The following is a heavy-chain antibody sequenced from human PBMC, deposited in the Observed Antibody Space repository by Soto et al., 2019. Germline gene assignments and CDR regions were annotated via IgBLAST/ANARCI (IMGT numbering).Heavy chain of an antibody. CDR3: ARVAAVGTFIFHY. V-gene: IGHV4-31*01. CDR1: GGSISSGAYY. Sequence: QVQLQESGPGLVKPSQTLSLTCTVSGGSISSGAYYWSWIRQHPGKGLEWIGYIYYSGSTYYNPSLTSPLTISLDTSNTQFSLRLSSVTAADTAVYYCARVAAVGTFIFHYWGQGTLVTVSS. CDR2: IYYSGST. D-gene: IGHD6-13*01. J-gene: IGHJ4*02.